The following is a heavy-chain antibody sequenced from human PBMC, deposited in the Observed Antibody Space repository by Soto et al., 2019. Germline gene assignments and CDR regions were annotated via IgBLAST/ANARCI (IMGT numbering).Heavy chain of an antibody. CDR1: GASIYSNNW. V-gene: IGHV4-4*02. J-gene: IGHJ4*02. CDR2: IYQSGST. Sequence: SETLSLTCAVSGASIYSNNWWSWVRQPPGQGLEWIGEIYQSGSTNYNPSLNSRVTMSVDKSKNQFSLKLTSVTAADTAVYYCARHGFYYFDYWGQGALVTVSS. CDR3: ARHGFYYFDY. D-gene: IGHD3-3*01.